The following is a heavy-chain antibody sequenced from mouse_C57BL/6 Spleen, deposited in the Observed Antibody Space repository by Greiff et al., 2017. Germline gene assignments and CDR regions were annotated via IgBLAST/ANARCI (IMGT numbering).Heavy chain of an antibody. D-gene: IGHD2-1*01. CDR1: GFTFTDYY. Sequence: EVKLMESGGGLVQPGGSLSLSCAASGFTFTDYYMSWVRQPPGKALEWLGFIRNKANGYTTEYSASVKGRFTISRDNSQSILYLQMNALRAEDSATYYCARLYGNYVWCFDVWGTGTTVTVSS. V-gene: IGHV7-3*01. CDR3: ARLYGNYVWCFDV. CDR2: IRNKANGYTT. J-gene: IGHJ1*03.